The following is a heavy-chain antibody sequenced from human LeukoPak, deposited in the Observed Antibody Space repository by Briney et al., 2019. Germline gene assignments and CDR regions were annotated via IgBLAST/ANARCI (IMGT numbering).Heavy chain of an antibody. D-gene: IGHD6-19*01. CDR2: IKQDGSDR. J-gene: IGHJ4*02. CDR1: GFTFRNYW. V-gene: IGHV3-7*03. Sequence: GGSLRLSCAASGFTFRNYWVSWVRQAPGTGLEWVANIKQDGSDRNYVTSVRGRFTISGDNAESSLYLQMNSLRVEDTAVYYCVRNLAVAGTCFDSWGQGTLVTVSS. CDR3: VRNLAVAGTCFDS.